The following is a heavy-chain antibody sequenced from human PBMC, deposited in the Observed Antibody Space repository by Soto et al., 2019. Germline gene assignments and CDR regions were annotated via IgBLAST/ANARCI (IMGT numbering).Heavy chain of an antibody. CDR1: GFTFSSYA. CDR3: AREAVPSDFDY. Sequence: QVQLVESGGGVVQPGRSLRLSCAASGFTFSSYAMHWFRQAPGKGLEWVAFISFDGSNKYYADSVKGRFTISRDNSKNTLYLQMNSLRAEDTAVYYCAREAVPSDFDYWGQGTLVTVSS. V-gene: IGHV3-30*01. CDR2: ISFDGSNK. J-gene: IGHJ4*02.